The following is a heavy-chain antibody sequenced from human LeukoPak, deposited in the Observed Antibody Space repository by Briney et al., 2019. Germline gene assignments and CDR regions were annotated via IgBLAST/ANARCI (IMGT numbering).Heavy chain of an antibody. Sequence: GASVKVSRKASVGTFSSYAFSWVRQAPAQGLEWMGGIIHIFGTANDAQELRGRATITANESTSLAYKELSSLRSDNTAVYYCAREIRAYSDYWGQGTLVTVSS. CDR1: VGTFSSYA. CDR3: AREIRAYSDY. V-gene: IGHV1-69*13. D-gene: IGHD5-18*01. J-gene: IGHJ4*02. CDR2: IIHIFGTA.